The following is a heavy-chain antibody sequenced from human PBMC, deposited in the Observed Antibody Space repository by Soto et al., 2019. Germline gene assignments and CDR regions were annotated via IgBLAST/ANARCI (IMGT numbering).Heavy chain of an antibody. CDR2: ISFDGNNN. CDR1: GFTFSNYA. D-gene: IGHD2-2*01. V-gene: IGHV3-30-3*01. CDR3: GRCSGTSCHLGADF. Sequence: QVQLVESGGGVVQPGRSLRLSCAASGFTFSNYALHWVRQAPGRGLEWVALISFDGNNNYYASSVKGRFTISRDNSRNTLHLQMNSLRAEDTAVYYCGRCSGTSCHLGADFWGQGTLVIVS. J-gene: IGHJ4*02.